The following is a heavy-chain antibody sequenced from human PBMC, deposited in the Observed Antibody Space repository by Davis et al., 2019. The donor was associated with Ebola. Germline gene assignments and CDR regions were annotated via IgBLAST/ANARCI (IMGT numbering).Heavy chain of an antibody. V-gene: IGHV3-30*18. CDR3: AKSLQPHYYYGMDV. Sequence: PGGSLRLSCAASGFTFSSYAMHWVRQAPGKGLEWVAVISYDGSNKYYADSVKGRFTISRDNSKNTLYLQMNSLRAEDTAVYYCAKSLQPHYYYGMDVWGQGTTVTVSS. CDR1: GFTFSSYA. CDR2: ISYDGSNK. D-gene: IGHD4-11*01. J-gene: IGHJ6*02.